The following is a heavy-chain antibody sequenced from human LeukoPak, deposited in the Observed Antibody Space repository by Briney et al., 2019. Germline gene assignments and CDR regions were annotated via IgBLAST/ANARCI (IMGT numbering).Heavy chain of an antibody. Sequence: SETLSLTCTVSGGSISSYYWSWIRQPAGKGLEWIGRIYTSGSTNYNPSLKSRVTMSVDTSKNQFSLKLSSVTAADTAVYYCAREGNYDFWSGYYTFDYWGQGTLVTVSS. D-gene: IGHD3-3*01. CDR2: IYTSGST. CDR3: AREGNYDFWSGYYTFDY. J-gene: IGHJ4*02. CDR1: GGSISSYY. V-gene: IGHV4-4*07.